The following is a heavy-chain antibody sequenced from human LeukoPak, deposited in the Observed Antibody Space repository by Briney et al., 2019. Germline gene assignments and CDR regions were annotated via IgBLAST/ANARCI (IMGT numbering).Heavy chain of an antibody. CDR3: ARAGGYASSLAY. CDR1: GFTFSSYW. V-gene: IGHV3-7*01. CDR2: IKQDGSEK. J-gene: IGHJ4*02. Sequence: GGSLRLSCAASGFTFSSYWMSWVRHAPGKGLEWVAKIKQDGSEKNYVDSVKGRFTISRDNAKNSLELQMNSLRDEDTAVYYCARAGGYASSLAYWGQGTLVTVSS. D-gene: IGHD5-12*01.